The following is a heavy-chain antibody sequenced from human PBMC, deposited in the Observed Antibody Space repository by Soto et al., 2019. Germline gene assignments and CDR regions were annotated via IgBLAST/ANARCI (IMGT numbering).Heavy chain of an antibody. CDR2: IYYSGST. V-gene: IGHV4-59*01. J-gene: IGHJ5*02. CDR1: GGSISSYY. D-gene: IGHD3-9*01. CDR3: ARSNVLRYFDWLSSPNWFDP. Sequence: SETLSLTCTVSGGSISSYYWSWIRQPPGKGLEWIGYIYYSGSTNYNPSLKSRVTISVDTSKNQFSLKLSSVTAADTAVYYCARSNVLRYFDWLSSPNWFDPWGQGTLVTVS.